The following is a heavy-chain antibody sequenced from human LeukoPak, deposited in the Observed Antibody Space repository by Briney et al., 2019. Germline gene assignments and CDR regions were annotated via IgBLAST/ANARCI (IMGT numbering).Heavy chain of an antibody. CDR1: VDSISSYY. D-gene: IGHD3-3*01. CDR3: ARGRYYDFGDY. V-gene: IGHV4-59*01. J-gene: IGHJ4*02. Sequence: SETLSLTCTVSVDSISSYYWNWIRQPPGKGLEWIGYIYYSGSTNYNPSLKSRVTILVDTYKNQFSLKLSSVTAADTAVYYCARGRYYDFGDYWGQGTLVTVSS. CDR2: IYYSGST.